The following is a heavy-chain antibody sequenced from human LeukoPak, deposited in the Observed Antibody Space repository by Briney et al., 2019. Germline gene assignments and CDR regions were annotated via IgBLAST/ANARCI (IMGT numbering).Heavy chain of an antibody. V-gene: IGHV3-33*01. CDR2: IWYDGSNK. CDR3: ARAYYDSSGYHPSYYFDY. D-gene: IGHD3-22*01. CDR1: GFTFSSYG. Sequence: GGSLRLSCAASGFTFSSYGMHWVRQAPGKGLKWVAVIWYDGSNKYYADSVKGRFTISRDNSKNTLYLQMNSLRAEDTAVYYCARAYYDSSGYHPSYYFDYWGQGTLVTVSS. J-gene: IGHJ4*02.